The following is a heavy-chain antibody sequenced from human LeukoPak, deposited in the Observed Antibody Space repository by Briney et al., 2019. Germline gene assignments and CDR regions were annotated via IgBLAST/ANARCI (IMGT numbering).Heavy chain of an antibody. J-gene: IGHJ5*02. V-gene: IGHV1-2*02. Sequence: ASVKVSCKASGYTFTGYYIHWVRQAPGQGLEWMGWINPNSGGTNYAQKFQGRVTLTRDMSTTTDYMELSSLTSEDTAVYHCARDNSMENTAWWFDPWGQGTLVIVSS. D-gene: IGHD1-1*01. CDR3: ARDNSMENTAWWFDP. CDR1: GYTFTGYY. CDR2: INPNSGGT.